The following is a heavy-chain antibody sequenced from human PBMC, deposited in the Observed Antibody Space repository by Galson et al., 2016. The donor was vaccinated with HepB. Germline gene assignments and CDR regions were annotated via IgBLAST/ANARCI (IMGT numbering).Heavy chain of an antibody. CDR1: GYSFTSTW. D-gene: IGHD1-26*01. V-gene: IGHV5-51*01. J-gene: IGHJ4*02. CDR2: IYPGNSDT. Sequence: QSGAEVKKPGKSLKISCQASGYSFTSTWIGWVRQMPGKGLEWMGIIYPGNSDTVYNPSFRGQVTFSADKSINTAYLHWGSLTASDSAVYYCARRVIMGEPDYWGQGTRVTVSS. CDR3: ARRVIMGEPDY.